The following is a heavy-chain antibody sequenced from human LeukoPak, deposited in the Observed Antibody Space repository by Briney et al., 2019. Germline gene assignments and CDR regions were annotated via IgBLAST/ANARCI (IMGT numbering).Heavy chain of an antibody. CDR1: GFTFSSYS. D-gene: IGHD1-26*01. Sequence: GGSLRLSCAASGFTFSSYSMNWVRQAPGKGLEWVSSISSSSSYIYYADSVKGRFTISRDNAKNSLYLQMNSLRAEDTAVYYCARGALSGPQWADAFDIWGQGTMVTVSS. CDR2: ISSSSSYI. CDR3: ARGALSGPQWADAFDI. J-gene: IGHJ3*02. V-gene: IGHV3-21*01.